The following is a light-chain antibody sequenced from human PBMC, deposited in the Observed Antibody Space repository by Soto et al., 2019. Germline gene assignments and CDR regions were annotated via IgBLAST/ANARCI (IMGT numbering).Light chain of an antibody. V-gene: IGKV3-11*01. J-gene: IGKJ5*01. CDR1: QSFSSY. Sequence: EIGLTQSPATLSLSPGERATLSCRASQSFSSYLAWYQQKPGQAPRLLIYDASKRATGIPARFSRRGSGTDFTLTISSLEPEDFAVYYCQQRSNWPPVITFGQGTRLEIK. CDR3: QQRSNWPPVIT. CDR2: DAS.